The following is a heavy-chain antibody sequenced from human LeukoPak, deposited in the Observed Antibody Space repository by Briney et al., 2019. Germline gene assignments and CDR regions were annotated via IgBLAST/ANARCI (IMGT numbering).Heavy chain of an antibody. CDR1: GLTFSSYS. J-gene: IGHJ4*02. CDR2: IGSSSTYI. D-gene: IGHD4-23*01. V-gene: IGHV3-21*01. Sequence: GGSLRLSCAASGLTFSSYSMNWVRQAPGKGLEWVSSIGSSSTYIYYADSVKGRFTISRDNAKNSLYLQMNSLRAEDTAVYYCAPAIYGGNSIDYWGQGTLVTVSS. CDR3: APAIYGGNSIDY.